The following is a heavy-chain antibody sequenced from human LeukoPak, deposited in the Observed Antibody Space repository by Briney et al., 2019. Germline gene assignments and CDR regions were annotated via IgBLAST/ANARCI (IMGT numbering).Heavy chain of an antibody. J-gene: IGHJ4*02. D-gene: IGHD5-18*01. V-gene: IGHV1-46*01. Sequence: ASVKVSCKASGGTFSSYAISWVRQAPGQGLEWMGIINPSGGSTSYAQKFQGRVTMTRDTSTSTVYMELSSLRSEDTAVYYCARVGYSYGYNLDYWGQGTLVTVSS. CDR1: GGTFSSYA. CDR3: ARVGYSYGYNLDY. CDR2: INPSGGST.